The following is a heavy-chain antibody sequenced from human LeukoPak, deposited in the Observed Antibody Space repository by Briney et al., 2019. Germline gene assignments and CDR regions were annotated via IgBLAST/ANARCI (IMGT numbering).Heavy chain of an antibody. CDR1: GFTFSSYA. J-gene: IGHJ4*02. D-gene: IGHD6-13*01. CDR2: MKQDGSEK. V-gene: IGHV3-7*01. CDR3: AGDSWYL. Sequence: GGSLRLSCAASGFTFSSYAMSWVRQAPGKGLEWVATMKQDGSEKYYLDSVKGRFTVSRDSAKKSFYLQMNSLRGEDTAVYYCAGDSWYLWGQGTLVTVSS.